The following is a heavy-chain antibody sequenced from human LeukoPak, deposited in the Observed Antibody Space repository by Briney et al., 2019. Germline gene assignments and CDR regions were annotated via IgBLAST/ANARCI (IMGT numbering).Heavy chain of an antibody. V-gene: IGHV3-21*01. CDR2: ISSSSSYI. J-gene: IGHJ4*02. CDR1: GFTFSSHS. D-gene: IGHD6-19*01. CDR3: AREGVAVAATDY. Sequence: PGGSLRLSCAASGFTFSSHSMNCVRQAPGKGLEWVSSISSSSSYIYYADSVKGRFTISRDNAKNSLYLQMNSLRAEDTAVYYCAREGVAVAATDYWGQGTLVTVSS.